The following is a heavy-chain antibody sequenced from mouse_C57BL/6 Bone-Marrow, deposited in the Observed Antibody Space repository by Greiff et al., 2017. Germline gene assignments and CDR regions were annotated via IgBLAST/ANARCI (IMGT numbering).Heavy chain of an antibody. Sequence: EVKLQESGPGLVKPSQSLSLTCSVTGYSITSGYYWNWIRQFPGNKLEWMGYISYDGSNNYNPSLKNRISITRDTSKNQFFLKLNSVTTEDTATYYCARDRTTVVGPHWYFDVWGTGTTVTVSS. D-gene: IGHD1-1*01. CDR1: GYSITSGYY. CDR2: ISYDGSN. V-gene: IGHV3-6*01. J-gene: IGHJ1*03. CDR3: ARDRTTVVGPHWYFDV.